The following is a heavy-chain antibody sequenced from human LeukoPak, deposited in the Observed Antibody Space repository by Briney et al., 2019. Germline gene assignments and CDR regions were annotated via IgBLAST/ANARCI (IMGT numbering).Heavy chain of an antibody. J-gene: IGHJ3*02. Sequence: SETLSLTCTVSGGSISSYYWSWIRQPPGKGLEWMGYIYYSGSTNYNPSLKSRVTISVDTSKNQFSLKLSSVTAADTAVYYCARRGGYDFAGAFDIWGQGTMVTVSS. CDR2: IYYSGST. D-gene: IGHD5-12*01. CDR1: GGSISSYY. V-gene: IGHV4-59*01. CDR3: ARRGGYDFAGAFDI.